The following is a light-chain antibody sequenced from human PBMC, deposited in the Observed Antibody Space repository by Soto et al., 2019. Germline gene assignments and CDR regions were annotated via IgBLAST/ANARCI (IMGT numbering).Light chain of an antibody. J-gene: IGKJ1*01. CDR3: QQSYSRPRT. Sequence: IRMTQSPSSFAASTVDRVTITCRASQSISTYLNWYQQKPGKAPNLLIYTTSNLESGVPSRFSGSGSGTDFTLTINSLQPEDFATYFCQQSYSRPRTFGQGTKVDIK. CDR1: QSISTY. V-gene: IGKV1-39*01. CDR2: TTS.